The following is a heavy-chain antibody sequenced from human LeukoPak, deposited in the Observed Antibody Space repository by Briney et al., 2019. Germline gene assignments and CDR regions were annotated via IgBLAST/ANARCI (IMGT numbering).Heavy chain of an antibody. Sequence: PGGSLRLSCAASGFTFSSYAMHWVRQAPGKGLEWVAVISYDGSNKYYADSVKGRFTISRDNSKNTLYLQMNSLRAEDTAVYYCAKDLLGGGHPDAFDIWGQGTMVTVSS. V-gene: IGHV3-30*04. CDR3: AKDLLGGGHPDAFDI. J-gene: IGHJ3*02. D-gene: IGHD3-16*01. CDR1: GFTFSSYA. CDR2: ISYDGSNK.